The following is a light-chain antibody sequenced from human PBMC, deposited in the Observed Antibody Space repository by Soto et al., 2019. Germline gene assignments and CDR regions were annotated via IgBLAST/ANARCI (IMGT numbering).Light chain of an antibody. CDR3: NSYGGTNNYVV. V-gene: IGLV2-8*01. Sequence: QSALTQPPSASGSPGQSVTISCTGTSSDVGGYNYVSWYRQHPGKAPQLIIYGVNKRPSGVPDRFSGSKSGNTASLTVSGLQAEDEADYFCNSYGGTNNYVVFGGGTKVTVL. CDR2: GVN. J-gene: IGLJ2*01. CDR1: SSDVGGYNY.